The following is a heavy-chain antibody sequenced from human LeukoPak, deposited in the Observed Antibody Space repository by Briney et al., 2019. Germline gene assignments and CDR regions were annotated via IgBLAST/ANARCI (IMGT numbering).Heavy chain of an antibody. CDR1: GFTFSSYG. J-gene: IGHJ4*02. D-gene: IGHD1-14*01. CDR2: ISGSGGST. V-gene: IGHV3-23*01. Sequence: PGGSLRLSCAASGFTFSSYGMSWVRQAPGKGLEWVSAISGSGGSTYYADSVKGRFTISRDNSKNTLYLQMNSLRAEDTAVYYCAKWSLKGLGMGSHFDYWGQGTLVTVSS. CDR3: AKWSLKGLGMGSHFDY.